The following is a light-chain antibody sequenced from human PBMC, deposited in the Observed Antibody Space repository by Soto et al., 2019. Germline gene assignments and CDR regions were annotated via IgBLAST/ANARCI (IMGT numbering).Light chain of an antibody. CDR1: QSVFSNY. V-gene: IGKV3-20*01. CDR2: DAS. CDR3: QQYGNSPRVT. Sequence: EIVLTQSPGTVSLSPGERATLSCRASQSVFSNYLAWYQQKPGQAPRVLIHDASTRATGIPDRFSGSGSGTDFTLTISRLEPEDFAVYYCQQYGNSPRVTFGQGTRLEIK. J-gene: IGKJ5*01.